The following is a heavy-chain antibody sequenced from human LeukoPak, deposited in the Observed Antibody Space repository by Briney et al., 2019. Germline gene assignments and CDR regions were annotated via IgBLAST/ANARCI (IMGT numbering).Heavy chain of an antibody. J-gene: IGHJ3*01. D-gene: IGHD3-10*01. CDR3: ARDRSGSYYTFDL. CDR2: INYKGTT. CDR1: GGSIGSYF. V-gene: IGHV4-59*01. Sequence: SETLSLTCTVSGGSIGSYFWSWLRQAPGKTLEWIGYINYKGTTNYDPSLKSRVTISVDTSKNQFFLKMESVTAADTATYYCARDRSGSYYTFDLWGHGTKVTVSS.